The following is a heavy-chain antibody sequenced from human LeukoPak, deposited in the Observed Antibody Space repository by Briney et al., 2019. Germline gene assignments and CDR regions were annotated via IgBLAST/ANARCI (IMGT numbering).Heavy chain of an antibody. CDR3: ARAGYCSGGSCYSEYYYYYGMDV. CDR1: GFTFDDYG. CDR2: INWNGGST. D-gene: IGHD2-15*01. J-gene: IGHJ6*02. V-gene: IGHV3-20*04. Sequence: GGSLRLSCAASGFTFDDYGMSWVRQAPGKGLEWVSGINWNGGSTGYADSVKGRFTISRDNAKNSLYLQMNSLRAEDTALYYCARAGYCSGGSCYSEYYYYYGMDVWAKGPRSPSP.